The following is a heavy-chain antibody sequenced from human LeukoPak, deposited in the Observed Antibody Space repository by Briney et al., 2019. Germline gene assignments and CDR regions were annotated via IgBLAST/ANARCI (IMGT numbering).Heavy chain of an antibody. V-gene: IGHV3-74*01. CDR1: GFTFRSYW. Sequence: GGSLRLSCAATGFTFRSYWMHWVRQAPGKGLVWVSHINGDGSTTNYADSVKGRFIISRDNAKNTLYLQMDSLRAEDTAVYYCARRGWELDLLIDYWGQGTLVTVSS. J-gene: IGHJ4*02. CDR2: INGDGSTT. D-gene: IGHD1-26*01. CDR3: ARRGWELDLLIDY.